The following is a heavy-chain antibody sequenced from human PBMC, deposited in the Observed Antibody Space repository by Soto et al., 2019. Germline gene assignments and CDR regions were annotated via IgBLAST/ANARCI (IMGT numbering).Heavy chain of an antibody. V-gene: IGHV4-39*01. CDR1: GGSISSSSYY. J-gene: IGHJ2*01. Sequence: QLQLQESGPGLVKPSETLSLTCTVSGGSISSSSYYWGWIRQPPGKGLEWIGSIYYSGSTYYNPSLKSRVTISVDPSKNQFSLKLSSVTAADTAVYYCARHGEDYGDYANYWYFDLWGRGTLVTVSS. CDR3: ARHGEDYGDYANYWYFDL. CDR2: IYYSGST. D-gene: IGHD4-17*01.